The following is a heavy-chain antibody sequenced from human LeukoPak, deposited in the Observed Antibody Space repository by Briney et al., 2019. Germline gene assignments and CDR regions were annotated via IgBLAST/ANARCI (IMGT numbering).Heavy chain of an antibody. CDR2: IYSGGST. CDR3: AKELHDSSSWYIFDV. V-gene: IGHV3-53*01. D-gene: IGHD6-13*01. CDR1: GFTVSSNY. Sequence: GGSLRLSCAASGFTVSSNYMSWVRQAPGKGLEWVSVIYSGGSTYYADSVKGRFTISRDNSKNTLYLQMNSLRAEDTAVYYCAKELHDSSSWYIFDVWGQGTMVTVSS. J-gene: IGHJ3*01.